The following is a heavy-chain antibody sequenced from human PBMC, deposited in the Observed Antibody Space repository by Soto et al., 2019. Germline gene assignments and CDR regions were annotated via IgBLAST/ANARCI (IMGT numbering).Heavy chain of an antibody. Sequence: EVQLVQSGAEVKXXGESLKISXXXXGYSFINDWIGWVRQMPGKGLEWMGIIYLGDSDTRYSPSFQGQVTISADKSITTAYLQWNRLKASDTAIYYCARRTANPYWYFDLWGRGTLVTVSS. V-gene: IGHV5-51*01. J-gene: IGHJ2*01. D-gene: IGHD2-21*02. CDR3: ARRTANPYWYFDL. CDR1: GYSFINDW. CDR2: IYLGDSDT.